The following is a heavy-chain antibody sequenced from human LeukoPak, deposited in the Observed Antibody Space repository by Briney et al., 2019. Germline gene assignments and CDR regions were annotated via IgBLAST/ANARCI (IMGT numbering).Heavy chain of an antibody. CDR3: ARVGAATTRDS. V-gene: IGHV3-74*01. D-gene: IGHD1-26*01. CDR2: IHRDGTST. J-gene: IGHJ4*02. CDR1: GFTFSTYW. Sequence: GGSLRLSCAASGFTFSTYWMHWVRQIPGKGLAWVSRIHRDGTSTHYADSVRGRFSISRDNAEDTLYLQMNSLRAEDTDVYYCARVGAATTRDSWGQGTLVTVSS.